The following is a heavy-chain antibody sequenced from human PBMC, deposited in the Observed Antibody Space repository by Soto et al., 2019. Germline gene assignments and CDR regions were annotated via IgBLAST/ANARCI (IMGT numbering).Heavy chain of an antibody. CDR1: GGSISSSSYY. D-gene: IGHD6-13*01. J-gene: IGHJ6*02. Sequence: PSETLSLTCTVSGGSISSSSYYWGWIRQPPGKGLEWIGSIYYSGSTYYNPSLKSRVTISVDTSKNQFSLKLSSVTAADTAVYYCARTTSSWRYYYGMDVWGQGTTVTVSS. V-gene: IGHV4-39*01. CDR3: ARTTSSWRYYYGMDV. CDR2: IYYSGST.